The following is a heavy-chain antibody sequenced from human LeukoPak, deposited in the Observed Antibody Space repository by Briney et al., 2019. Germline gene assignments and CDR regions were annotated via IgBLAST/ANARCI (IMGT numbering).Heavy chain of an antibody. V-gene: IGHV1-8*01. J-gene: IGHJ6*03. CDR2: MNPNSGNT. CDR1: GYTFTSYD. Sequence: ASVKVSCKASGYTFTSYDVNWVRQATGRGLEWMGWMNPNSGNTGYAQKFQGRVTMTRNTSISTAYMELSSLRSEDTAVYYCARGIGYSSSSHYYYYMDVWGKGTTVTVSS. D-gene: IGHD6-6*01. CDR3: ARGIGYSSSSHYYYYMDV.